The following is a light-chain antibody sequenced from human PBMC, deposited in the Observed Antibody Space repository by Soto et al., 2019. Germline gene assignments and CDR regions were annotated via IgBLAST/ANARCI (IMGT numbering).Light chain of an antibody. CDR1: SSDVGDYNF. J-gene: IGLJ2*01. CDR3: TSYASSSSVI. Sequence: QSALTQPASVSGSPGQSITISCTGTSSDVGDYNFVSWYQQYPGTVPKLMIDEVNHRPSGVSNRFSGSKSGNTASLTISGLQAEDEDDYYCTSYASSSSVIFGGGTKLTVL. V-gene: IGLV2-14*01. CDR2: EVN.